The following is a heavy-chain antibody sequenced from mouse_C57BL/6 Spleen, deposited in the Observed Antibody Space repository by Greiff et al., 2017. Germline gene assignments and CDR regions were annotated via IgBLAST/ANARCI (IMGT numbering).Heavy chain of an antibody. CDR2: IYPGSGNT. Sequence: QVQLQQSGAELVRPGASVKLSCKASGYTFTDYYINWVKQRPGQGLEWIARIYPGSGNTYYNEKFKGKATLTAEKSSSTAYMQLSSLTSEDSAVYFCARGGYDYDGSFAYWGQGTLVTVSA. CDR1: GYTFTDYY. V-gene: IGHV1-76*01. CDR3: ARGGYDYDGSFAY. J-gene: IGHJ3*01. D-gene: IGHD2-4*01.